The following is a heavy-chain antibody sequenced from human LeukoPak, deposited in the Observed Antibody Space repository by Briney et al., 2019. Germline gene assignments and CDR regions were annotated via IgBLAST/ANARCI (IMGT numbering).Heavy chain of an antibody. CDR1: GGSISSNAYY. D-gene: IGHD1-26*01. J-gene: IGHJ3*02. CDR3: ARRELLDAFDI. V-gene: IGHV4-39*01. CDR2: IYSSVST. Sequence: SETLSLTCTVSGGSISSNAYYWAWIRQPPGKGLEWIGSIYSSVSTYYNPSLKSRVTISVDTSNNRFSLRLSSVTAADTAVYYCARRELLDAFDIWGQGTMVTVSS.